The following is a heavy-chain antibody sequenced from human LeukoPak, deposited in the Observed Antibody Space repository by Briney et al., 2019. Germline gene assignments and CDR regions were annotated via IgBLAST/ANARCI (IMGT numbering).Heavy chain of an antibody. CDR2: IKRKTDGGTT. J-gene: IGHJ4*02. Sequence: GGSLRLSCAASGFTFSNAWMSWVRQAPGKGLEWVGRIKRKTDGGTTDYAAPVKGRFTISRDDSKNTLYLQMNSLKTEDTAVYYCTTGVPPDYWGQGTLVTVSS. D-gene: IGHD5/OR15-5a*01. CDR1: GFTFSNAW. CDR3: TTGVPPDY. V-gene: IGHV3-15*01.